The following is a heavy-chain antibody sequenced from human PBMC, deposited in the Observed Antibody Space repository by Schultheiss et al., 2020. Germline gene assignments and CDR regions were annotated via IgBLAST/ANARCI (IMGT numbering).Heavy chain of an antibody. CDR1: GGSISSSSYY. J-gene: IGHJ4*02. CDR3: AREINCSGGSCYDY. Sequence: SETLSLTCTVSGGSISSSSYYWGWIRQPPGKGLEWIGSIYYSGSTYYNPSLKSRVTISVDTSKNQFSLKLSSVTAADTAVYYCAREINCSGGSCYDYWGQGTLVTVSS. CDR2: IYYSGST. V-gene: IGHV4-39*02. D-gene: IGHD2-15*01.